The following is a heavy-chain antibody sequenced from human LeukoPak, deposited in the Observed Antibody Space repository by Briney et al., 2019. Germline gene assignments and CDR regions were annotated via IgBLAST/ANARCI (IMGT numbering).Heavy chain of an antibody. Sequence: SVKVSCKASGGTFSSYAISWVRQAPGQGLEWMGRIIPILGIANYAQKFQGRVTITADKSTSTAYMELSSLRSEDTAVYYCATYPIFDSSGYYYDYWGQGTLVTVSS. CDR2: IIPILGIA. CDR3: ATYPIFDSSGYYYDY. CDR1: GGTFSSYA. V-gene: IGHV1-69*04. J-gene: IGHJ4*02. D-gene: IGHD3-22*01.